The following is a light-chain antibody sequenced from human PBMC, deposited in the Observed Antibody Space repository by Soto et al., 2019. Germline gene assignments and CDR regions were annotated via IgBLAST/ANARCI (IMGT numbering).Light chain of an antibody. Sequence: QSVLTQPPSASATPGQRVTISCSGSSSNIGSRTVNWYQQLPGSAPKLLVYNDNQRPSGVPDRFSGSKSGTSASLAISGLQSEDEADYYCQSYDKRLTAYVFGTGTKVTVL. V-gene: IGLV1-44*01. J-gene: IGLJ1*01. CDR1: SSNIGSRT. CDR3: QSYDKRLTAYV. CDR2: NDN.